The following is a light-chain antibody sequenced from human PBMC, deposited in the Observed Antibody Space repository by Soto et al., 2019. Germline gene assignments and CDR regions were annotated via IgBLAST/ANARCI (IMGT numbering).Light chain of an antibody. CDR1: SSDVGAYDY. Sequence: QSALTQPPSASGSPGQSVTISCTGTSSDVGAYDYVSWYQQHPGKGPKLMIYEVSKRPSGVPDRFSGSKSGNTASLTVSGLQPEDEADYFCSSYGGSNNVLFGGGTQLTVL. V-gene: IGLV2-8*01. J-gene: IGLJ2*01. CDR3: SSYGGSNNVL. CDR2: EVS.